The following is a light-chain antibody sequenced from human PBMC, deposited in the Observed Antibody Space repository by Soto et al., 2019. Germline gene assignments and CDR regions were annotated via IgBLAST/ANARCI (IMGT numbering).Light chain of an antibody. V-gene: IGLV2-8*01. CDR2: EVS. J-gene: IGLJ2*01. CDR1: SSDVGGYNY. CDR3: SSYAGSNNLVV. Sequence: QSVLTQPPSASGSPGQSVTISCTGTSSDVGGYNYVSWYQQHPGKAPKLMIYEVSKRPSGVPDRFSGSKSGNTASLTVSGLQAEDGADYYCSSYAGSNNLVVFGGWTKLTVL.